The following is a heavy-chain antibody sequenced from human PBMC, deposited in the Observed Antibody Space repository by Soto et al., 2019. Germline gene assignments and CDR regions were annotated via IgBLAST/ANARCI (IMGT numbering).Heavy chain of an antibody. Sequence: PSETLSLTCTVSGGSISRYYWSWIRQPDGKGLEWIGRIYTSGSTNYNPSLKSRVTMSVDTSKNQFSLKLSSVTAADTAVYYCARIIAAAGTYCYYYGMDVWGQGTSVTVSS. CDR3: ARIIAAAGTYCYYYGMDV. CDR2: IYTSGST. CDR1: GGSISRYY. D-gene: IGHD6-13*01. J-gene: IGHJ6*02. V-gene: IGHV4-4*07.